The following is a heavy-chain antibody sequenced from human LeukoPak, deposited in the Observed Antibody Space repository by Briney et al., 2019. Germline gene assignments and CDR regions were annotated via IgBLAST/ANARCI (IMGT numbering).Heavy chain of an antibody. CDR3: ARGLQSSGYAFDI. CDR1: GDSVSSISAA. Sequence: SQTLSLTCAISGDSVSSISAAWNWIRQSPSRGLEWLGRKHYRSKWYNDYAVSVKSRITINPDTSKNQFSLQLNSVTPEDTAVYYCARGLQSSGYAFDIWGQGTMVTVSS. J-gene: IGHJ3*02. CDR2: KHYRSKWYN. V-gene: IGHV6-1*01. D-gene: IGHD6-19*01.